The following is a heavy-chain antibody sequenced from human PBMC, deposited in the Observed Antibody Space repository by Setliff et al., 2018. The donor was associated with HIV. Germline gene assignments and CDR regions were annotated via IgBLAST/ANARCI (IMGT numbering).Heavy chain of an antibody. Sequence: GASVKVSCKVSGGSFSSFAIGWVRQAPGHGLEWMGGIIPMFGTTNYAQKLQGRVTLSADESTSTAYMQLSSLTSEDTAVYYCARGRWLQSFDYWGQGTLVTVSS. J-gene: IGHJ4*02. CDR1: GGSFSSFA. CDR3: ARGRWLQSFDY. V-gene: IGHV1-69*13. D-gene: IGHD5-12*01. CDR2: IIPMFGTT.